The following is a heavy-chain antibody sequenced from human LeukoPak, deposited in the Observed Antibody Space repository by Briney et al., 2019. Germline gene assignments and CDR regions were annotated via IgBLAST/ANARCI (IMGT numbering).Heavy chain of an antibody. J-gene: IGHJ5*02. CDR3: ARDPHCSSTSCYTRGDDWFDP. CDR1: GGTFSSYT. V-gene: IGHV1-69*04. Sequence: ASVKVSCKASGGTFSSYTISWVRQAPGQGLEWMGRIIPILGIANYAQKFQGRVTITADKSTSTAYMELSSLRSEGTAVYYCARDPHCSSTSCYTRGDDWFDPWGQGTLVTVSS. D-gene: IGHD2-2*02. CDR2: IIPILGIA.